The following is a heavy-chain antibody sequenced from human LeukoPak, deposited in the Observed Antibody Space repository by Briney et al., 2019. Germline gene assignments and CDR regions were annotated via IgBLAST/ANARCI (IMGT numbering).Heavy chain of an antibody. D-gene: IGHD2-2*01. J-gene: IGHJ6*02. CDR2: ISAYNGNT. CDR3: ADLGYCSSTSCPPTGYYYGMDV. CDR1: GYTLTIYG. Sequence: ASVKVSCKASGYTLTIYGTSWVPQAPGQGLEWMGWISAYNGNTNYAQKLQGRVTMTTDTSTSTAYMELRSLRSDDTAVYYCADLGYCSSTSCPPTGYYYGMDVWGQGTTVTVSS. V-gene: IGHV1-18*01.